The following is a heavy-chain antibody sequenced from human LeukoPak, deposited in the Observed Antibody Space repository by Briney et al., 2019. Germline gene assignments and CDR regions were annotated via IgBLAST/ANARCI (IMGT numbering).Heavy chain of an antibody. CDR2: ISYDGSNR. V-gene: IGHV3-30*03. CDR3: ARFYGSGNYYFDY. J-gene: IGHJ4*02. Sequence: GGSLRLSCAASGFTFSSYGMHWVRQAPGKGLEWVAVISYDGSNRYYADSVKGRFTISRDNSKNTLYLQMNSLRAEDTAVYYCARFYGSGNYYFDYWGQGTLVTVSS. CDR1: GFTFSSYG. D-gene: IGHD3-10*01.